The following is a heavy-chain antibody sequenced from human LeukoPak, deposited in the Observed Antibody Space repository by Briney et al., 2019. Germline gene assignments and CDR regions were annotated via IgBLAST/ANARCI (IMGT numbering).Heavy chain of an antibody. CDR3: ARGGYDSVDY. Sequence: ASVKVSCKASGYTFTRYYIHWVRQAPGQGLEWMGIINPSGGSTTHAQKFQGRVTMTRDTSTSTVYMELSSLRSEDTAVYYCARGGYDSVDYWGQGTLVTVSS. CDR2: INPSGGST. V-gene: IGHV1-46*01. D-gene: IGHD5-12*01. CDR1: GYTFTRYY. J-gene: IGHJ4*02.